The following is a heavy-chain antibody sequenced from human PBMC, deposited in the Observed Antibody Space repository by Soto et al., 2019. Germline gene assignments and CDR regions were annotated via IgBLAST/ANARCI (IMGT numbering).Heavy chain of an antibody. Sequence: PSETLSLTCAVYGGSFSGYYWSWIRQPPGKGLEWIGEINHSGSTNYNPSLKSRVTISVDTSKNQFSLKLSSVTAADTAVYYCARMGMYYDFWSGAPPGFDPWGQGTLVT. J-gene: IGHJ5*02. D-gene: IGHD3-3*01. CDR1: GGSFSGYY. CDR2: INHSGST. V-gene: IGHV4-34*01. CDR3: ARMGMYYDFWSGAPPGFDP.